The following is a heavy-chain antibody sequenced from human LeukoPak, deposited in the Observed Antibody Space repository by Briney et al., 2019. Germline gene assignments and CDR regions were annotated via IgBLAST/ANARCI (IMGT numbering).Heavy chain of an antibody. CDR3: ARPYSTGWYSSNHYYYMNV. V-gene: IGHV1-18*01. D-gene: IGHD6-19*01. Sequence: SGLKLSCKASCYTFISYGMSGVRQPPGPGLEGMGWISSYNGTTNDEHKLHGRVTMNTDTSTSTAYMELRRLRSDDTGEYYCARPYSTGWYSSNHYYYMNVWGKATTVTV. CDR1: CYTFISYG. J-gene: IGHJ6*03. CDR2: ISSYNGTT.